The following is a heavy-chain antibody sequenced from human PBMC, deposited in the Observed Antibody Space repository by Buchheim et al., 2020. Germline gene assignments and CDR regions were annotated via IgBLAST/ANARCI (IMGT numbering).Heavy chain of an antibody. Sequence: QVQLVESGGGVVQPERSLRLSCAASGFTFRSYGMHWVRQAPGKGLEWVAVIWYDGSNKYYADSVKGRFTISRDNAKNSLYLQMNSLRAEDTAVYYCARGKGQLAPYYYGMDVWGQGTT. CDR1: GFTFRSYG. D-gene: IGHD6-6*01. J-gene: IGHJ6*02. CDR2: IWYDGSNK. V-gene: IGHV3-33*03. CDR3: ARGKGQLAPYYYGMDV.